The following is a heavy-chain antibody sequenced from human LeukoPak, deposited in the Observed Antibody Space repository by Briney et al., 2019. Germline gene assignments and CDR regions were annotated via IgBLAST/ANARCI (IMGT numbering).Heavy chain of an antibody. CDR1: GFTFSSFS. D-gene: IGHD4-17*01. J-gene: IGHJ4*02. V-gene: IGHV3-23*01. CDR2: ISGSGGST. Sequence: GGSLRLSCAASGFTFSSFSMNWVRQAPGKGLEWVSAISGSGGSTYYADSVKGRFTISRDNSKNTLYLQMNSLRAEDTAVYYCARAFSTTAFDYWGQGTLVTVSS. CDR3: ARAFSTTAFDY.